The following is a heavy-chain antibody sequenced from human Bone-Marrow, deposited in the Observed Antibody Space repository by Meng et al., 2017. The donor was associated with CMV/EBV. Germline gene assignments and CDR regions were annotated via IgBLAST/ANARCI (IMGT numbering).Heavy chain of an antibody. CDR1: GFTFSSYA. D-gene: IGHD6-6*01. CDR2: ISGSGGST. Sequence: GEPLKISCAASGFTFSSYAMSWVRQAPGKGLEWVSAISGSGGSTYYADSVKGRFTISRDNSKNTLYLQMNSLRAEDTAVYYCAKDPPIAAQYYYGMDVWGQGTTVTVSS. V-gene: IGHV3-23*01. CDR3: AKDPPIAAQYYYGMDV. J-gene: IGHJ6*02.